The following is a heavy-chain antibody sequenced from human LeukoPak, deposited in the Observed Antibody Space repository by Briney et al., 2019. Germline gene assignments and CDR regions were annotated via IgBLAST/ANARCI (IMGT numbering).Heavy chain of an antibody. CDR2: ISAYNGNT. D-gene: IGHD2/OR15-2a*01. J-gene: IGHJ6*03. Sequence: GASVKVSGTASGYTFTSYGISWVRQAPGQGLEWMGWISAYNGNTNYAQKLQGRVTMTTDTSTSTAYMELRSLRSDDTAVYYCAFSRYYLQGSYYYMDVWGKGTTVTVSS. CDR3: AFSRYYLQGSYYYMDV. V-gene: IGHV1-18*01. CDR1: GYTFTSYG.